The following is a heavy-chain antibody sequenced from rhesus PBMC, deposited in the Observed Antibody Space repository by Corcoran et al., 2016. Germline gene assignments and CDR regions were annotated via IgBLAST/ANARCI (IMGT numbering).Heavy chain of an antibody. Sequence: EVQLVESGGGLVQPGGSLRLSCAGSGFTFRAFVIHWVRQAPGKGLEWVAFISSDGSNKYFADSVKDRFTISRDNSNNILYLQMNNLKLEDTAVYYCTRFDVWGPGVRVTVSS. CDR1: GFTFRAFV. V-gene: IGHV3-54*02. CDR2: ISSDGSNK. J-gene: IGHJ5-1*01. CDR3: TRFDV.